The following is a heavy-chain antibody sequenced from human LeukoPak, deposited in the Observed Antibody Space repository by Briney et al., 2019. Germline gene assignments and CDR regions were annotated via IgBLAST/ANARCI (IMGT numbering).Heavy chain of an antibody. D-gene: IGHD3-10*01. J-gene: IGHJ4*02. CDR2: IYYSGST. V-gene: IGHV4-59*01. Sequence: SETLSLTCPVSGGSISSYYGSWIRQPPGKGLEWIGYIYYSGSTNYNPSLKSRVTISVDTSKNQFSLKLSSVTAADTAVYYCARGSGSYIDYWGQGTLVTVSS. CDR3: ARGSGSYIDY. CDR1: GGSISSYY.